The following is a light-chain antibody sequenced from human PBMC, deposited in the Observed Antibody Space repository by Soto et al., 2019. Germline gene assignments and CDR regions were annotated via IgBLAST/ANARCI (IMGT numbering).Light chain of an antibody. V-gene: IGKV3-20*01. J-gene: IGKJ1*01. CDR3: QQYGSSPRT. CDR1: QSVGKY. CDR2: DAS. Sequence: EIVMTQSPATLSLSPVERATLSCRASQSVGKYLVWYQQKPGQAPRLLIYDASSRATGIPDRFSGSGSGTDFTLTISRLEPEDFAVYYCQQYGSSPRTFGQGTKVDIK.